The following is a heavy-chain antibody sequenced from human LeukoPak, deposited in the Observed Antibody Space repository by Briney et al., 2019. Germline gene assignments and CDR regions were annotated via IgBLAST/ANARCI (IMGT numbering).Heavy chain of an antibody. Sequence: SETLSLTCTVSGGSISSYYWSWIRQPPGKGLEWIGYIYYSGSTNYNPSLKSRVTISVDTSKNQFSLKLSSVTAADTAVYYCARDRRSTAQYCSGGSCYRRDYYYYYGMDVWGQGTMVTVSS. CDR1: GGSISSYY. J-gene: IGHJ6*02. D-gene: IGHD2-15*01. CDR2: IYYSGST. CDR3: ARDRRSTAQYCSGGSCYRRDYYYYYGMDV. V-gene: IGHV4-59*01.